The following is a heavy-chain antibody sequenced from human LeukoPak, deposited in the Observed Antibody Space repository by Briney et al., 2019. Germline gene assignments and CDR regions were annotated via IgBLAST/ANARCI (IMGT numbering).Heavy chain of an antibody. CDR3: ARDSVGAANYDY. CDR2: ISGTGDGT. D-gene: IGHD2-15*01. J-gene: IGHJ4*02. CDR1: RFTFSSFA. V-gene: IGHV3-23*01. Sequence: GGSLRLSCAASRFTFSSFAMSWVRQAPGKGLEWVSAISGTGDGTYYADSVKGRFTISRDNSKNTLYLQMNSLRAEDTAVYYCARDSVGAANYDYWGQGTLVTVSS.